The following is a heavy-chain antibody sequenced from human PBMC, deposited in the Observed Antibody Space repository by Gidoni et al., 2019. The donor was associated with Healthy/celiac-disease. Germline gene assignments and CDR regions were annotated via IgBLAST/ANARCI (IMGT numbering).Heavy chain of an antibody. CDR3: ARDRYPYYYDSSGYDFDY. Sequence: QVQLVESGGGVVQPGRSLRLSCAASGFTFSSYGMHWVRQAPGKGLEWVAFIWYDGSNKYYADAVKGRFTISRDNSKNTLYLQMNSLRAEDTAVYYCARDRYPYYYDSSGYDFDYWGQGTLVTVSS. V-gene: IGHV3-33*01. D-gene: IGHD3-22*01. CDR1: GFTFSSYG. CDR2: IWYDGSNK. J-gene: IGHJ4*02.